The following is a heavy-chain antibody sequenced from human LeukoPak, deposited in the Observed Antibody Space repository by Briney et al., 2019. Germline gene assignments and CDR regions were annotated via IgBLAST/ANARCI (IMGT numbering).Heavy chain of an antibody. V-gene: IGHV4-39*01. CDR3: ARRPYTYYYGSGSYYNRGFDY. CDR2: IYYSGST. CDR1: GGSISSSSYY. J-gene: IGHJ4*02. Sequence: SETLSLTCTVSGGSISSSSYYWGWIRQPPGKGLEWIGSIYYSGSTYYNPSLKSRVTISVDTSKNQFSLKLSSVTAADTAVYYCARRPYTYYYGSGSYYNRGFDYWGQETLVTVSS. D-gene: IGHD3-10*01.